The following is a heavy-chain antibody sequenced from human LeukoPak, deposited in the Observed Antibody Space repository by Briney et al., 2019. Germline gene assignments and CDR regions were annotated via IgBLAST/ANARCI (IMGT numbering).Heavy chain of an antibody. CDR1: GFTFSSYG. D-gene: IGHD3-22*01. CDR3: AKEYYYDSSGYYYDY. Sequence: GGSLRLSCAASGFTFSSYGMHWVRQAPGKGPEWVAVISYDGSNKYYADSVKGRFTISRDNSKNTLYLQMNSLRAEDTAVYYCAKEYYYDSSGYYYDYWGQGTLVTVSS. CDR2: ISYDGSNK. V-gene: IGHV3-30*18. J-gene: IGHJ4*02.